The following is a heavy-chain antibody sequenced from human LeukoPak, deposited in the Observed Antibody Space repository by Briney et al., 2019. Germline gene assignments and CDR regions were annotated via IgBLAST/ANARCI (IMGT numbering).Heavy chain of an antibody. J-gene: IGHJ4*02. V-gene: IGHV3-9*03. CDR3: AKALYSSSWYYFDY. D-gene: IGHD6-13*01. CDR1: GGSISSYY. CDR2: ISWNSGSI. Sequence: LSLTCTVSGGSISSYYWSWIRQPPGKGLEWVSGISWNSGSIGYADSVKGRFTISRDNAKNSLYLQMNSLRAEDMALYYCAKALYSSSWYYFDYWGQGTLVTVSS.